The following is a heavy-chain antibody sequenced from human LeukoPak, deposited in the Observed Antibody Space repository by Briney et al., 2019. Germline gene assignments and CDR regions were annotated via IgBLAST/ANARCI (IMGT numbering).Heavy chain of an antibody. D-gene: IGHD1-26*01. Sequence: SETLSLTCAVYGGSFSGYYWSWIRQPPGKGLEWIGEINHSGSNNYNPSLKSRVTISVDTSKNQFSLKLSSVTAADTAVYYCASLDGSWKNAFDIWGQGTMVTVSS. J-gene: IGHJ3*02. CDR1: GGSFSGYY. CDR2: INHSGSN. V-gene: IGHV4-34*01. CDR3: ASLDGSWKNAFDI.